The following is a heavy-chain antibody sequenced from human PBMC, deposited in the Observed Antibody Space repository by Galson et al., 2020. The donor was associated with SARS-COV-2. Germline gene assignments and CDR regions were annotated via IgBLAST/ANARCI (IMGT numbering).Heavy chain of an antibody. J-gene: IGHJ6*01. V-gene: IGHV4-34*01. CDR2: INHSGST. Sequence: SETLSLTCAVYGGSFSDYYWSWIRQPPGKGLEWIGEINHSGSTNYNPSLKSRVTISVDTSKNQFSLTLSSVTAADTAVYYCARARGVVIKAWGYYYYYGMDGGGEG. CDR3: ARARGVVIKAWGYYYYYGMDG. D-gene: IGHD3-22*01. CDR1: GGSFSDYY.